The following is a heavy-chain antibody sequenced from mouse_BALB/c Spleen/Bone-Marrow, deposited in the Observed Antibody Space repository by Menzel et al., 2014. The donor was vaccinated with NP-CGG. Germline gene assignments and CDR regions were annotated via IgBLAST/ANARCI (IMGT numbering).Heavy chain of an antibody. V-gene: IGHV5-6*01. Sequence: VQLQQSGGDLVKPGGSLKLSCAASGFTFSSYGMSWVRQTPDKRLEWVATISSGGHDTYYPDSVKGRFTISRDNAKITLSQQINSLKSEDTAVYYCSKDGGYDYSFYFDYWGQGTTLTVSS. CDR1: GFTFSSYG. D-gene: IGHD2-4*01. J-gene: IGHJ2*01. CDR2: ISSGGHDT. CDR3: SKDGGYDYSFYFDY.